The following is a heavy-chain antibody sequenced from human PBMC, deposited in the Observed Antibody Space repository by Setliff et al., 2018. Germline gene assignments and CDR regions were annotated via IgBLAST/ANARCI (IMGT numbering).Heavy chain of an antibody. CDR3: AREGVDTRSSTDYRYYMDV. Sequence: SVKVSCKASGGTFRSYGVSWVRQAPGQGLEWMGGTIPSFGSTNYAQKFQDRVTIITDESTSTAYMELSSLRTEDTAVYYCAREGVDTRSSTDYRYYMDVWGKGTTVTVSS. J-gene: IGHJ6*03. D-gene: IGHD5-18*01. V-gene: IGHV1-69*05. CDR1: GGTFRSYG. CDR2: TIPSFGST.